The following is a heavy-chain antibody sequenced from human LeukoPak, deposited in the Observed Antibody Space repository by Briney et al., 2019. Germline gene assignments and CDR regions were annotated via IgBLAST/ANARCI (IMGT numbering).Heavy chain of an antibody. V-gene: IGHV3-21*01. Sequence: GGSLRLSCAASGFTFSSYEMNWVRQAPGKGLEWVSSISGTSSYIFYADSVKGRFTISRDNAMNSLYLQMNSLRAEDTAVYYCARGTTVTPFDYWGQGTLVTDSS. CDR3: ARGTTVTPFDY. CDR1: GFTFSSYE. J-gene: IGHJ4*02. D-gene: IGHD4-17*01. CDR2: ISGTSSYI.